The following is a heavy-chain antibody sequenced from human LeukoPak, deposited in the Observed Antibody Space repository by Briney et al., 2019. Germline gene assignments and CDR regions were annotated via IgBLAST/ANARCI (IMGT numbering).Heavy chain of an antibody. D-gene: IGHD4-17*01. CDR3: ARDLRSSYGDYGMGDAFDI. V-gene: IGHV4-59*01. J-gene: IGHJ3*02. CDR2: IYYSGST. CDR1: GGSISSYY. Sequence: SETLSLTCTVPGGSISSYYWSWIRQPPGKGLEWIGYIYYSGSTNYNPSLKSRVTISVDTSKNQFSLKLSSVTAADTAVYYCARDLRSSYGDYGMGDAFDIWGQGTMVTVSS.